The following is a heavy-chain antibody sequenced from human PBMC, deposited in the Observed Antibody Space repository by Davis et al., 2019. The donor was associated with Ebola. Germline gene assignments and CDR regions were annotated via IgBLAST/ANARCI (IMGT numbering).Heavy chain of an antibody. CDR1: GFTFSSYG. D-gene: IGHD2-2*01. CDR2: ISYDGSNK. Sequence: GESLKISCAASGFTFSSYGMHWVRQAPGKGLEWVAVISYDGSNKYYADSVKGRFTISRDNSKNTLYMQMNSLTAEDTAVYYCAKDKVRIERYYGMDVWGQGTTVTVSS. CDR3: AKDKVRIERYYGMDV. J-gene: IGHJ6*02. V-gene: IGHV3-30*18.